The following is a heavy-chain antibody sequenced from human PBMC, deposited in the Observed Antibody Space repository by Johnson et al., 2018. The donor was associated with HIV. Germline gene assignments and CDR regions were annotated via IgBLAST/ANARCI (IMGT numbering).Heavy chain of an antibody. J-gene: IGHJ3*02. CDR2: ISWNIGSI. CDR1: GFTFDDYA. CDR3: ARVPICTGGVCYAFDI. Sequence: VQLVESGGGLVQPGRSLRLSCAASGFTFDDYAMHWVRQAPGKGLEWVSGISWNIGSIGYADSVKGRFTISRDNSNNKVFLQMNSLRAEDTAVYYCARVPICTGGVCYAFDIWGQGTMVTVSS. V-gene: IGHV3-9*01. D-gene: IGHD2-8*02.